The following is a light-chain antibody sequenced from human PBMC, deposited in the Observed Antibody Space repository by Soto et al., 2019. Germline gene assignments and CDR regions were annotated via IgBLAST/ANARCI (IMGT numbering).Light chain of an antibody. Sequence: DIQMTQSPSTLSGSVGDRVTITCRASQTISSWLAWYQQKPRKAPKLLIYAASTLQAGVPSRFSGSGSGTDFTLTISSLQPEDFATYYCQQSYSTRFTFGPGTKGDIK. V-gene: IGKV1-39*01. CDR3: QQSYSTRFT. CDR2: AAS. CDR1: QTISSW. J-gene: IGKJ3*01.